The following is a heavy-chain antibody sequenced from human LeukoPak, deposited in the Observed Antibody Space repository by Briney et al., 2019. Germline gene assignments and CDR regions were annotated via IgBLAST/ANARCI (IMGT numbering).Heavy chain of an antibody. J-gene: IGHJ4*02. V-gene: IGHV3-21*01. Sequence: PGGSLRLSCAASGFTFSSYSMNWVRQAPGKGLEWVSSISSSSSYIYYADSVKGRFTISRDNAKKSLYLQMNSLRAEDTAVYYCVSSDYYYDSSGPYWGQGTLVTVSS. D-gene: IGHD3-22*01. CDR2: ISSSSSYI. CDR3: VSSDYYYDSSGPY. CDR1: GFTFSSYS.